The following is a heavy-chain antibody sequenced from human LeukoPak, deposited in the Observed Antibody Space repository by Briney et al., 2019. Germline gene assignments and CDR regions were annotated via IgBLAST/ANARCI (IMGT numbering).Heavy chain of an antibody. Sequence: GASVKVSCKASGYTFTSYYMHWVRQAPGQGLESMGIINPSGGSTSYAQKLQGRVTMTRDTSTSTVYMELSSLRSEDTAVHYCARGRGVATILDYWGQGTLVTVSS. CDR3: ARGRGVATILDY. CDR2: INPSGGST. CDR1: GYTFTSYY. J-gene: IGHJ4*02. D-gene: IGHD5-12*01. V-gene: IGHV1-46*01.